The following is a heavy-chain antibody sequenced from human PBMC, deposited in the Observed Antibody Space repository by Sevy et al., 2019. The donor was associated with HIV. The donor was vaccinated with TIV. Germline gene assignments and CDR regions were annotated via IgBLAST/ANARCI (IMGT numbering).Heavy chain of an antibody. CDR1: GYTFTGYY. CDR2: INPNSGGT. Sequence: ASVKVSCKASGYTFTGYYIHWVRQAPGQGLEWMGWINPNSGGTYFAKKFQDSVTMTTDTSVNTAYMELRSLRFDDTAVYYCARMGDYYDSSGYYALKFWGQGTLVTVSS. D-gene: IGHD3-22*01. J-gene: IGHJ4*02. V-gene: IGHV1-2*02. CDR3: ARMGDYYDSSGYYALKF.